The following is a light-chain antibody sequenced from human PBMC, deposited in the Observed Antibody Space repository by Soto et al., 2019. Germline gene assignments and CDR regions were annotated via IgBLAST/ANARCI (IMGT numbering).Light chain of an antibody. CDR1: SSDIGAGYD. CDR3: HSYDTSLRGLGV. V-gene: IGLV1-40*01. CDR2: GNT. J-gene: IGLJ1*01. Sequence: QSVLTQPPSVSGAPGQRVTISCTGSSSDIGAGYDVHWYQQLPGTAPKLLIYGNTDRPSGVPDRFSGSKSGTSATLAITGLQAEDEADYYCHSYDTSLRGLGVFGTGTKVTVL.